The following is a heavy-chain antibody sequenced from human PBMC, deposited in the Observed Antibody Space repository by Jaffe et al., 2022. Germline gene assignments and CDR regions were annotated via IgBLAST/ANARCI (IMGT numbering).Heavy chain of an antibody. V-gene: IGHV3-7*04. D-gene: IGHD3-9*01. Sequence: EVQLVESGGGLVQPGGSLRLSCAASGFTFSSYWMSWVRQAPGKGLEWVANIKQDGSEKYYVDSVKGRFTISRDNAKNSLYLQMNSLRAEDTAVYYCARGTYDILTGYFDYYYYMDVWGKGTTVTVSS. CDR2: IKQDGSEK. CDR1: GFTFSSYW. J-gene: IGHJ6*03. CDR3: ARGTYDILTGYFDYYYYMDV.